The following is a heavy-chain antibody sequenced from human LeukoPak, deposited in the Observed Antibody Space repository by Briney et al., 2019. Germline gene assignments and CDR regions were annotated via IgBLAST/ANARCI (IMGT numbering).Heavy chain of an antibody. Sequence: GGSLRLSCAASGFTFSSYAMTWVRQAPGKGLEWVSAISGSGGSTYYADSVKGRFTISRDNSKNTLYLQMNSLRAEDTAVYYCARRVPAASYYYYGMDVWGQGTTVTVSS. V-gene: IGHV3-23*01. CDR1: GFTFSSYA. D-gene: IGHD2-2*01. CDR2: ISGSGGST. J-gene: IGHJ6*02. CDR3: ARRVPAASYYYYGMDV.